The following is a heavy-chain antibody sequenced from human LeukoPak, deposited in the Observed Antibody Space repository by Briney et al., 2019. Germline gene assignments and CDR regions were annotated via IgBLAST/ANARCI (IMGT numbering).Heavy chain of an antibody. CDR2: ISSSGSTI. J-gene: IGHJ6*04. V-gene: IGHV3-48*04. D-gene: IGHD3-10*02. CDR3: AELGITLIGGV. Sequence: GGSLRLSCAASGFIFSTYSMNWVRQAPGKGLEWVSYISSSGSTIYYADSVKGRFTISRDNAKNSLYLQMNSLRAEDTAVYYCAELGITLIGGVWGKGTTVTISS. CDR1: GFIFSTYS.